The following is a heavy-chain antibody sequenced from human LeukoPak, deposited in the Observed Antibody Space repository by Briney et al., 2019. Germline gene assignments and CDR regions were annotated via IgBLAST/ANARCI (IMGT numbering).Heavy chain of an antibody. J-gene: IGHJ4*02. D-gene: IGHD6-13*01. Sequence: GASVKVSCKASGYTFTSYFMHWVRQAPGQGLEWMGVINPSGGRTSYAQNLQGRVTMTRDMSTSTVYMELSSLRSEDTAVYYCARTDSEAAGHWGQGTLVTVSS. CDR1: GYTFTSYF. CDR3: ARTDSEAAGH. CDR2: INPSGGRT. V-gene: IGHV1-46*01.